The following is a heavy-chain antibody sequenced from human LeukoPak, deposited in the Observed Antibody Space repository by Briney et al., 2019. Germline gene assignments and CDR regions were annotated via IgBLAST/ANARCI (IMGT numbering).Heavy chain of an antibody. J-gene: IGHJ5*02. Sequence: PSQTVSLTCTVSGGSISSGDYYWSWIRQPPGKGLEWIGYIYYSGSTYYNPSLKSRVTISVDTSKNQFSLKLSSVTAADTAVYYCATVTGTTGWFDPWGQGTLVTVSS. CDR3: ATVTGTTGWFDP. D-gene: IGHD1-7*01. V-gene: IGHV4-30-4*08. CDR1: GGSISSGDYY. CDR2: IYYSGST.